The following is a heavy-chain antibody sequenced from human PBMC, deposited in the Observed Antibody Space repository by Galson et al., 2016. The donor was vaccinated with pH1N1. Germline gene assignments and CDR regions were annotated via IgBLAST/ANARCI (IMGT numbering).Heavy chain of an antibody. CDR1: GFSLSPNRVG. CDR3: VHSLYGDYVGWFDP. CDR2: IYWDDDK. D-gene: IGHD4-17*01. V-gene: IGHV2-5*02. J-gene: IGHJ5*02. Sequence: PALVKPTQTLTLTCSFSGFSLSPNRVGVGWIRQPPGKALEWLALIYWDDDKRYSPSLKSRLSIAEDTSKSQVVLKMATMDPADTATYYCVHSLYGDYVGWFDPWGQGTLVTVSS.